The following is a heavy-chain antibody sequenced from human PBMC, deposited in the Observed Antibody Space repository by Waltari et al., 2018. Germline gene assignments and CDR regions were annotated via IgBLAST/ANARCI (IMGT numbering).Heavy chain of an antibody. CDR1: GGTFSSYG. J-gene: IGHJ6*02. CDR2: IIPTLGTT. CDR3: TGGYYESSGFSFSYTYNMDV. V-gene: IGHV1-69*06. D-gene: IGHD3-22*01. Sequence: QVQVVQSGAEVKKPGSSVRVSCKASGGTFSSYGISWVRQAPGQGLEWMGGIIPTLGTTNYPQGVQGRVTITADKSTSTAYMELSSLRSADTAVYYCTGGYYESSGFSFSYTYNMDVWGQGTTVTVSS.